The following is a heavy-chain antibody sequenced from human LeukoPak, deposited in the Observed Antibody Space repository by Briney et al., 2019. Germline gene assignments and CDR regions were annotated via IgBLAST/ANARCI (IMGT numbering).Heavy chain of an antibody. J-gene: IGHJ5*02. CDR1: GFTVSSNY. D-gene: IGHD3-16*01. CDR2: IKQDGSEK. CDR3: ARDMIILQS. V-gene: IGHV3-7*04. Sequence: GGSLRLSCAASGFTVSSNYMSWVRQARGKGLEWVANIKQDGSEKYYVDSVKGRFTISRDNAKKSLYLQMNSLRAEDTAVYFCARDMIILQSWGQGTLVTVSS.